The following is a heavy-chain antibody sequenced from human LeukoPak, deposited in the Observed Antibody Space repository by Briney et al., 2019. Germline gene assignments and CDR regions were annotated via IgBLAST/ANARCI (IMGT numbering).Heavy chain of an antibody. J-gene: IGHJ4*02. V-gene: IGHV3-48*01. Sequence: GGSLRLSCAASGFTFSNYGMNWVRQAPGKGLEWVSYISDSSSTIYYADSVKGRFTISRDDSKNTLYLQMNSLRAEDTAVYYCARADGYFGGFDYWGQGTLVTVSS. D-gene: IGHD5-24*01. CDR2: ISDSSSTI. CDR3: ARADGYFGGFDY. CDR1: GFTFSNYG.